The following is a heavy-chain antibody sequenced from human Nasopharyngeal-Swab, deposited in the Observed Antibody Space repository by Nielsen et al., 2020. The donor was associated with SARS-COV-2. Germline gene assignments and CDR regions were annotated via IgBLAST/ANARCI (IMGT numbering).Heavy chain of an antibody. CDR2: IYHSGST. CDR1: GYSMNSGYY. D-gene: IGHD5-24*01. V-gene: IGHV4-38-2*01. Sequence: GSLRLSCAVSGYSMNSGYYWGWIRQPPGKGLEWIGSIYHSGSTYYNPSLKSRVTLSIDTSKNQFSLKLSSVTAADTAVYYCARAVEMAAILDYWGQGTLVIVSS. CDR3: ARAVEMAAILDY. J-gene: IGHJ4*02.